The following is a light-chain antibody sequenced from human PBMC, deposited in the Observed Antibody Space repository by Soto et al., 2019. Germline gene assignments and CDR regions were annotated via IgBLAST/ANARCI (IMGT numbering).Light chain of an antibody. CDR1: QSVSSSY. J-gene: IGKJ4*01. CDR3: QQYGSSPLT. Sequence: EIVLTQSPGTLSLSPGERATLSCRASQSVSSSYLAWYQQKPGQAPRLLIYGASSRATGIPDRFSGSVSGTDFTLTISRLEAEDFAVYYCQQYGSSPLTFGGGNKVEIK. CDR2: GAS. V-gene: IGKV3-20*01.